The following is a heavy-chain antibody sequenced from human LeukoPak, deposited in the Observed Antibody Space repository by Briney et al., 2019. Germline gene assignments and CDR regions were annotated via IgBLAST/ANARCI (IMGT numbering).Heavy chain of an antibody. V-gene: IGHV1-18*01. Sequence: GASVKVSCKASGYTFTSYGISWVRQAPGQGLEWMGWISAYNGNTNYAQKLQGRVTMTTDTSTSTAYMELRSLRSDDTAVYYCARDTDYYDSSGYYSDAFDIWGQGTTVTVSS. CDR2: ISAYNGNT. CDR1: GYTFTSYG. CDR3: ARDTDYYDSSGYYSDAFDI. J-gene: IGHJ3*02. D-gene: IGHD3-22*01.